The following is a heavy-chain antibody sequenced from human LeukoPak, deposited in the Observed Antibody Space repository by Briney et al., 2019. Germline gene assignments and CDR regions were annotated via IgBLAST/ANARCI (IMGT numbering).Heavy chain of an antibody. CDR3: ARDDPMVRGVKYY. CDR1: GFTFSSYS. J-gene: IGHJ4*02. V-gene: IGHV3-48*01. Sequence: GGSLRLSCAASGFTFSSYSMNWVRQAPGKGLEWVSYISSSSSTIYYADSVKGRFTISRDNAKNSLYLQMNSLRAEDTSVYYCARDDPMVRGVKYYWGQGTLVTVSS. D-gene: IGHD3-10*01. CDR2: ISSSSSTI.